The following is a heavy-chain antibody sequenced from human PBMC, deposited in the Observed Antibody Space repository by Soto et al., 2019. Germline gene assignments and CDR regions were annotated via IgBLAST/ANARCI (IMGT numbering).Heavy chain of an antibody. Sequence: EVQLVESGGGLVQPGGSLKLSCAASGFTFSDSAIQWVRQASGKGLEWVGRIRSKVNDYATAYAASVKGRFIISRDDSKNTAYLQMSSLKTEDTAVYYCVRHVGETYFDNWGQGTLVTVSS. CDR3: VRHVGETYFDN. V-gene: IGHV3-73*01. CDR1: GFTFSDSA. CDR2: IRSKVNDYAT. D-gene: IGHD2-21*01. J-gene: IGHJ4*02.